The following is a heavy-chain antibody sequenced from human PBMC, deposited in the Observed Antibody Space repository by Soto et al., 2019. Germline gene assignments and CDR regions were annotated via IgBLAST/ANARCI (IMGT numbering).Heavy chain of an antibody. D-gene: IGHD1-1*01. CDR3: ARDRRLERRLAYFDL. CDR2: IIPIFGTA. J-gene: IGHJ2*01. CDR1: GGTFSSYA. Sequence: QVQLVQSGAEVKKPGSSVKVSCKASGGTFSSYAISWVRQAPGQGLEWMGGIIPIFGTANYAQKFQGRVTMTGDESRRTAHMELSSLRSEDTAVYYCARDRRLERRLAYFDLWGRGTLVTVSS. V-gene: IGHV1-69*12.